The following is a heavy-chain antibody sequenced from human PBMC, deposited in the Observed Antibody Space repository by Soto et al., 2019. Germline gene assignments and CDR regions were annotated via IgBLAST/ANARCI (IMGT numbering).Heavy chain of an antibody. D-gene: IGHD3-22*01. CDR3: AKALHYFDSSGYHV. CDR2: ISGSGGST. V-gene: IGHV3-23*01. CDR1: RFTFSSYA. J-gene: IGHJ4*02. Sequence: GGSLRLSCAASRFTFSSYAMSWVRQAPGKGLEWVSAISGSGGSTYSADSVKGRFTISRDNSKNTLYLQMNSLRVEDTAVYYCAKALHYFDSSGYHVWGQGTLVTVSS.